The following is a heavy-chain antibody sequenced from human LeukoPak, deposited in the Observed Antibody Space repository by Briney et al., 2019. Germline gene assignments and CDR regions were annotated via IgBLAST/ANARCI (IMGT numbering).Heavy chain of an antibody. V-gene: IGHV3-21*01. CDR2: ITSSSSYI. J-gene: IGHJ5*02. D-gene: IGHD6-13*01. Sequence: GGSLRLSCAASGFTFSTYNMNWVRQAPGKGLEWVSSITSSSSYIYYADSVKGRFTISRDNAKNSLYLQMNSLRAEDTAVYYCARFLQAMRYSSSRGSGWFDPWGQGTLVTVSS. CDR3: ARFLQAMRYSSSRGSGWFDP. CDR1: GFTFSTYN.